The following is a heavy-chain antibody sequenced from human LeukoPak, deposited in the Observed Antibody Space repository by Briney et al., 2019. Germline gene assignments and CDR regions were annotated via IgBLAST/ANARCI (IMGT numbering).Heavy chain of an antibody. CDR1: GFTFGSYA. V-gene: IGHV3-23*01. CDR2: ISGSGGST. Sequence: GGSLRLSCAASGFTFGSYAVSWVRQAPGKGLEWVSAISGSGGSTYYADSVKGRFTISRDNSKNTLYLQMNSLRAEDTAVYYCAKDSHYYGSGSYCNYWGQGTLVTVSS. D-gene: IGHD3-10*01. CDR3: AKDSHYYGSGSYCNY. J-gene: IGHJ4*02.